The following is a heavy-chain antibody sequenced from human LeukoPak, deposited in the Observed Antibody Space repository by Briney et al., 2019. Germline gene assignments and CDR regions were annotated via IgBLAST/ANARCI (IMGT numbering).Heavy chain of an antibody. V-gene: IGHV3-23*01. CDR1: GFTFSSCA. CDR2: ISGSGGST. D-gene: IGHD6-13*01. J-gene: IGHJ4*02. Sequence: PGGSLRLSCAASGFTFSSCAMSWVRQAPGKGLEWVSAISGSGGSTYYADSVKGRFTISRDNSKNTLYLQMNSLRAEDTAVYYCAKGCSSWYRCDYWGQGTLVTVSS. CDR3: AKGCSSWYRCDY.